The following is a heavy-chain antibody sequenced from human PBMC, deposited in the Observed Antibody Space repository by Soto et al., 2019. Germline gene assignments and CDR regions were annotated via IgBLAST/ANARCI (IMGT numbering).Heavy chain of an antibody. CDR1: GFTFSNYE. CDR2: INSDGSTI. V-gene: IGHV3-48*03. Sequence: AGGSLRLSCAASGFTFSNYEMNWVRQAPGKGLEWVSYINSDGSTIFYADSVKGRFTVSRDNAENSLYLQTNSLRAADTAFYFCARVKRATVTTQPYFDYWGQGALVTVSS. J-gene: IGHJ4*02. CDR3: ARVKRATVTTQPYFDY. D-gene: IGHD4-4*01.